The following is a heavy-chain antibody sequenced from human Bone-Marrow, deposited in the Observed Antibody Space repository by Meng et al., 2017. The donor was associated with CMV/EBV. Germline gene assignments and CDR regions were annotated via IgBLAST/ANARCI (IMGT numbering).Heavy chain of an antibody. CDR3: AREGVLG. J-gene: IGHJ4*02. V-gene: IGHV3-30*04. CDR2: ISYDGSNK. D-gene: IGHD3-10*01. CDR1: GFTFSSYA. Sequence: GESLKISCAASGFTFSSYAMHWVRQAPGKGLEWVAVISYDGSNKYYADSVKGRFTISRDNAKNSLYLQMNSLRAEDTAVYYCAREGVLGWGQGPLVTVSS.